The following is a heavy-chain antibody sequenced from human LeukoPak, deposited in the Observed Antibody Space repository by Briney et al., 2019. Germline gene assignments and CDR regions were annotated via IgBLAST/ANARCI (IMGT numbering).Heavy chain of an antibody. J-gene: IGHJ4*02. V-gene: IGHV3-21*01. CDR3: ASQIVVVPAANFRPVDY. CDR2: ISSSSSYI. CDR1: GFTFSSYS. D-gene: IGHD2-2*01. Sequence: GGSLRLSCAASGFTFSSYSMNWVHQAPGKGLEWVSSISSSSSYIYYADSVKGRFTISRDNAKNSLYLQMNSLRAEDTAVYYCASQIVVVPAANFRPVDYWGQGTLVTVSS.